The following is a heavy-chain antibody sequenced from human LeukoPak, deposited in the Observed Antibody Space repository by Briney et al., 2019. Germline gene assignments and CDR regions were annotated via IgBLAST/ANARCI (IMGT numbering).Heavy chain of an antibody. CDR2: IWYDGSNK. CDR3: AKDSGFYGSGSPYYYGMDV. CDR1: GFTFSSYG. J-gene: IGHJ6*02. D-gene: IGHD3-10*01. V-gene: IGHV3-30*02. Sequence: PGGSLRLSCAASGFTFSSYGMHWVRQAPGKGLEWVAVIWYDGSNKYYADSVKGRFTISRDNSKNTLYLQMNSLRAEDTAVYYCAKDSGFYGSGSPYYYGMDVWGQGTTVTVSS.